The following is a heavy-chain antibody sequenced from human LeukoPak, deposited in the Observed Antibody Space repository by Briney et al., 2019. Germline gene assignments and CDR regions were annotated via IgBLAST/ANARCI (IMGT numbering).Heavy chain of an antibody. D-gene: IGHD2-2*01. CDR2: IKQDGSET. Sequence: GGSLRLSCAASGFAFSSSWMSWVRQAPGKGLEWVANIKQDGSETYYVDSLKGRFTVSRDNAKNSVYLQMNNLRAEDTAVYYCARRAPGYCITTSCPDTYYYYYYMDVWGKGPTVTVSS. CDR3: ARRAPGYCITTSCPDTYYYYYYMDV. V-gene: IGHV3-7*01. CDR1: GFAFSSSW. J-gene: IGHJ6*03.